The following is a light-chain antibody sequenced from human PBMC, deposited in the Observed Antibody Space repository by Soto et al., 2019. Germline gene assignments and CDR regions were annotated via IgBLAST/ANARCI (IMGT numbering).Light chain of an antibody. V-gene: IGLV1-40*01. CDR1: SSNIGAPYD. Sequence: QSVLTQPPSVSGAPGQRVTISCTGSSSNIGAPYDVHWYQQLPGTAPKLLIYDNSNRPSGVPDRFSGSKSGTSASLAISGLQAEDEADYYCQSYDNSLSGSWVFGGGTKVTVL. CDR2: DNS. J-gene: IGLJ2*01. CDR3: QSYDNSLSGSWV.